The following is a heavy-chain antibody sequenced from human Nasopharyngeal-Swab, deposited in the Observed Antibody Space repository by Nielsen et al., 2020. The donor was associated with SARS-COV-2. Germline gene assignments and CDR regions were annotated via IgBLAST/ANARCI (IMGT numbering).Heavy chain of an antibody. CDR3: ARDGLDYDFWSAYFMDV. CDR1: GFTCNNYN. J-gene: IGHJ6*02. D-gene: IGHD3-3*01. CDR2: ISSSSSYI. Sequence: GSLRLSCAASGFTCNNYNINGVRQAPGKGQERVSSISSSSSYIYYADSVKGRFTISRDNAKNSLYLQMNSLRAEDTAVYYCARDGLDYDFWSAYFMDVWGQGTTVTVSS. V-gene: IGHV3-21*01.